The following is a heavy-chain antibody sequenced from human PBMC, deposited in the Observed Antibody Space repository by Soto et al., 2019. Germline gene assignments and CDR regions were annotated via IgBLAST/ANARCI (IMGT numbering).Heavy chain of an antibody. J-gene: IGHJ4*02. D-gene: IGHD3-22*01. V-gene: IGHV4-39*01. CDR3: ARLPHKGHYYDSSGYYYGDYFDY. CDR2: IYYSGST. CDR1: GGSISSSSYY. Sequence: SETLSLTCTVSGGSISSSSYYWGWIRQPPGKGLEWIGSIYYSGSTYYNPSLKSRVTISVDTSKNQFSLKLSSVTAADTAVYYCARLPHKGHYYDSSGYYYGDYFDYWGQGTLVTVSS.